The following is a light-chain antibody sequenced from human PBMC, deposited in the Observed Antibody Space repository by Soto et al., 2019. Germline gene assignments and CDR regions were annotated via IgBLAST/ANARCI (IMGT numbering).Light chain of an antibody. CDR2: GTS. CDR1: QSVRAY. CDR3: QQYGSSIT. J-gene: IGKJ5*01. V-gene: IGKV3-20*01. Sequence: EIVLTQSPCTLSLSPGERATLSCRASQSVRAYLAWYQQKPGQAPRLLIYGTSSRATGIPDRFSGSGSGTDFTPTISRLEPEDFAVFYCQQYGSSITFGQGARLEIK.